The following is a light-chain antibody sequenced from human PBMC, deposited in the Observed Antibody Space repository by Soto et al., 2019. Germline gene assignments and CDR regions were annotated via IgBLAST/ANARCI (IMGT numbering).Light chain of an antibody. CDR3: ASWDDSLSGFYV. CDR2: RSN. CDR1: SSNIGSNY. Sequence: SVLTQPPSASGTPGQRVTISCSGSSSNIGSNYVYWYQQLPGAAPKLLIYRSNQRPSGVPDRFSGSKSGTSASLAISGLRSEDEADYYCASWDDSLSGFYVFGTGTKVTVL. V-gene: IGLV1-47*01. J-gene: IGLJ1*01.